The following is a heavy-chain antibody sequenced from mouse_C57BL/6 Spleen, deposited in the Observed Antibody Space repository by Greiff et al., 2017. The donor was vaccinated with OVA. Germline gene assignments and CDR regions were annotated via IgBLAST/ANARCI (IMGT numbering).Heavy chain of an antibody. CDR2: IDPSDSET. V-gene: IGHV1-52*01. D-gene: IGHD1-1*01. CDR3: ARQAFPHLLLSMDY. CDR1: GYTFTSYW. J-gene: IGHJ4*01. Sequence: QVQLQQPGAELVRPGSSVKLSCKASGYTFTSYWMHWVKQRPIQGLEWIGNIDPSDSETHYNQKFKDKATLTVDKSSSTAYMQLSSLTSEDSAVYYCARQAFPHLLLSMDYWGQGTSVTVSS.